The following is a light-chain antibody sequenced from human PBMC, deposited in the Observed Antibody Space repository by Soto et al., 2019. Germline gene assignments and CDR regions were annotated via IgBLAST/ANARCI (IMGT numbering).Light chain of an antibody. CDR2: EVS. CDR1: SSDVGAYNY. J-gene: IGLJ2*01. Sequence: QSALTQPASVSGSPGQSITISCTGTSSDVGAYNYVSWYQQLPGKAPKRIIYEVSNRPSGVSNRFSGSKSGNTASLTISGLQAEDEADYYCTSYTSSSTLDVFGGGTQLTVL. V-gene: IGLV2-14*01. CDR3: TSYTSSSTLDV.